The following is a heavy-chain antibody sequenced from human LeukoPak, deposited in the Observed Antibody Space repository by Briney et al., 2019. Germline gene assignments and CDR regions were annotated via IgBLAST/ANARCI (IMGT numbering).Heavy chain of an antibody. Sequence: PGGSLRLSCAASGFTFSGYGMHWVRQAPGKGLEWVAVIWYDGSNKYYADSVKGRFTISRDNSKNTLYLQMNSLRAEDTAVYYCARDVSSSGIDYWGQGTLVTVSS. D-gene: IGHD6-19*01. CDR2: IWYDGSNK. CDR3: ARDVSSSGIDY. CDR1: GFTFSGYG. V-gene: IGHV3-33*01. J-gene: IGHJ4*02.